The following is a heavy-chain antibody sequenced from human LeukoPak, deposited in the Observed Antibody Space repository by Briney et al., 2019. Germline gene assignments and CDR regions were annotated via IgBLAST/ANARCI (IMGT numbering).Heavy chain of an antibody. CDR3: ARNDDFWSGYFFDY. CDR1: GGSISSYY. Sequence: SETLSLTCTVSGGSISSYYWSWIRQPPGKGLEWIGYIYYSGSTYYNPSLKSRVTISVDTSKNQFSLKLSSVTAADTAVYYCARNDDFWSGYFFDYWGQGTLVTVSS. V-gene: IGHV4-59*12. J-gene: IGHJ4*02. D-gene: IGHD3-3*01. CDR2: IYYSGST.